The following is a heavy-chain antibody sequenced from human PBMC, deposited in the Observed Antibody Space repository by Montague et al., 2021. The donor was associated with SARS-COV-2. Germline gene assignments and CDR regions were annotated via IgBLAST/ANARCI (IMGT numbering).Heavy chain of an antibody. CDR3: ARGWAFDP. CDR1: GGSTGRHY. D-gene: IGHD6-19*01. V-gene: IGHV4-59*08. CDR2: VYYNGDT. Sequence: SETLSLTCTVYGGSTGRHYWNWIRQSHGKTPEWTGYVYYNGDTKYNPSLQSRVTISIDTSENQFSLRLNSVTAADTAVYFCARGWAFDPWGQGRWVTVSS. J-gene: IGHJ3*01.